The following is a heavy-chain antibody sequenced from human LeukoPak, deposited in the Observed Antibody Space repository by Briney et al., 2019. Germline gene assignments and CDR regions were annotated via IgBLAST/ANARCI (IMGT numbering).Heavy chain of an antibody. Sequence: SETLSLTCTVSGGSILSNYWSWIRQSAGTGLEWIGRIYCSGITDYNPSLKSRVTMSLDTSRKQFSLRLTSVTAADTAVYYCARLKFYDSTGYSPGYYMDVWGKGTTVSVFS. CDR3: ARLKFYDSTGYSPGYYMDV. V-gene: IGHV4-4*07. J-gene: IGHJ6*03. D-gene: IGHD3-22*01. CDR2: IYCSGIT. CDR1: GGSILSNY.